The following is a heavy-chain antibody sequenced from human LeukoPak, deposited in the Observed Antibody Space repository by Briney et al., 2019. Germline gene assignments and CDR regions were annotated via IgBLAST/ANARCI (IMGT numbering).Heavy chain of an antibody. J-gene: IGHJ4*02. Sequence: GGSLRLSCAAPGFTFSSYAMSWVRQAPGKGLEWVSVIYSGGSTYYADSVKGRFTISRDNSKNTLYLQMNSLRAEDTAVYYCARGYCSSTNCYSNYWGQGTLVTVSS. CDR3: ARGYCSSTNCYSNY. D-gene: IGHD2-2*01. V-gene: IGHV3-53*01. CDR1: GFTFSSYA. CDR2: IYSGGST.